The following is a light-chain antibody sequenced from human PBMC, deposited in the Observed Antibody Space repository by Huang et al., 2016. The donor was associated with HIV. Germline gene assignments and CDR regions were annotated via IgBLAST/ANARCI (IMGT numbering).Light chain of an antibody. Sequence: EIVLTQSPGTLSLSQGERATLSCRASQSVSINYLAWYQQKPGQAPRLLIYGASSRATGIPDRFSGSGSGTDFTLTISRLEPEDFAVYYCQQYGSSPLTFGGGTKVEIK. V-gene: IGKV3-20*01. J-gene: IGKJ4*01. CDR3: QQYGSSPLT. CDR1: QSVSINY. CDR2: GAS.